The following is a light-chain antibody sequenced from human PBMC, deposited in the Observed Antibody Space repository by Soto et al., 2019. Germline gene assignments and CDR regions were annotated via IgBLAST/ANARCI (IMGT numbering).Light chain of an antibody. Sequence: TVLTQSPGTLSLSPGERATLSCRASQSVSSSYLAWYQQKPGQAPRLLIYGASSRATGIPDRFSGSGSGTDFTLTISRLEPEDFAVYYCQQYGSSSYTFGQGTKLEI. CDR3: QQYGSSSYT. CDR1: QSVSSSY. V-gene: IGKV3-20*01. CDR2: GAS. J-gene: IGKJ2*01.